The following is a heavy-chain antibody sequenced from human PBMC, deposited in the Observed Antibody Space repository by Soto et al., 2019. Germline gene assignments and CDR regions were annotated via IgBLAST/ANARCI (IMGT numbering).Heavy chain of an antibody. CDR1: GFTFSSYA. J-gene: IGHJ4*02. CDR2: ISGSGGST. V-gene: IGHV3-23*01. CDR3: RLGEFRTKVVDY. Sequence: EVQLLESGGGLVQPGGSLRLSCAASGFTFSSYAMNWVRQAPGKGLEWVSAISGSGGSTYYADSVKGRFTISRDNSKNTLYLQMNSLRAEDTAVYYCRLGEFRTKVVDYWGQGTLVTVSS. D-gene: IGHD3-16*01.